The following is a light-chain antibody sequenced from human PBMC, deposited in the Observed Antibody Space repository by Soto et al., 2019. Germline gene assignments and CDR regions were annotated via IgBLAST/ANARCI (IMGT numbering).Light chain of an antibody. J-gene: IGLJ1*01. CDR1: SSNVGSYKL. CDR2: EVN. Sequence: LTRPASASGSPGQSITISCTGTSSNVGSYKLVSWYQQHPGKAPKLMIFEVNKRPSGVSNRFSGSKSGNTASLTISGLKVEDEADYYCCSSGGSPAYVFGTGTKVTVL. CDR3: CSSGGSPAYV. V-gene: IGLV2-23*02.